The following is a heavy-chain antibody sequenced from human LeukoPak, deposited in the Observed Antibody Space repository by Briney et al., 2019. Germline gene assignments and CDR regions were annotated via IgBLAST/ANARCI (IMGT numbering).Heavy chain of an antibody. CDR1: GFTFGDYG. CDR3: AKEYGYSSSWYDS. CDR2: ISWNSASV. D-gene: IGHD6-13*01. J-gene: IGHJ5*01. V-gene: IGHV3-9*01. Sequence: GRSLRRSCAASGFTFGDYGMHWVRQAPGKGLEWVSSISWNSASVGYVDSVKGRLTISRDNAKNSLYLQMNSLRAEDTALYYCAKEYGYSSSWYDSWGQGTLVTVSS.